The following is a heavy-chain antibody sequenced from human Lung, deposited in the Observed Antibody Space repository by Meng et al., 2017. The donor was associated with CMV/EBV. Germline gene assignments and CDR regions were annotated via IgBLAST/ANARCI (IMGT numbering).Heavy chain of an antibody. CDR2: IHSSGST. D-gene: IGHD3-10*01. CDR1: GGVSRNGGYY. Sequence: QVALPGSGHGLVKPARPLLLTCTVAGGVSRNGGYYWSWNRQHPGKGLEWIGYIHSSGSTYYTPSLRSRLTISVDTSKNQFSLKLSSVTAADTAVYYCARASYGSGSPLGESWFDPWGQGTLVTVSS. J-gene: IGHJ5*02. CDR3: ARASYGSGSPLGESWFDP. V-gene: IGHV4-31*03.